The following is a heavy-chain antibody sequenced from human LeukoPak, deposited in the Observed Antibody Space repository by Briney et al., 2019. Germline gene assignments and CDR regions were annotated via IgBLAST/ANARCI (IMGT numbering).Heavy chain of an antibody. CDR2: INDSEGT. J-gene: IGHJ6*03. CDR1: GGSFSEYY. V-gene: IGHV4-34*01. Sequence: PSETLSLTCGVSGGSFSEYYWSWIRQSPGKGLEWIGEINDSEGTNYNPSFKSRVTISVDTSNNQFSLNLTSVTAAATALYYCARGSGGEGGTVFYYYFLDVWGEGTTVTVSS. CDR3: ARGSGGEGGTVFYYYFLDV. D-gene: IGHD3-16*01.